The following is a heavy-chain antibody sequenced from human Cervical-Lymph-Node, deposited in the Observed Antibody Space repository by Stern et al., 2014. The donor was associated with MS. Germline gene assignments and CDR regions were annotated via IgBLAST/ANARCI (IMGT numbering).Heavy chain of an antibody. D-gene: IGHD1-26*01. CDR1: GGTFSSYA. J-gene: IGHJ6*02. CDR3: ARGELKEGLVRGMDV. Sequence: VQLVESGAEVKKPGSSVKASCKASGGTFSSYAISWVRQAPGQGLEWMGGVIPTFGTHNYAQMFQGRVKITADESTSVAYMELSSLRSEDTAVYYCARGELKEGLVRGMDVWGQGTTVTVSS. CDR2: VIPTFGTH. V-gene: IGHV1-69*01.